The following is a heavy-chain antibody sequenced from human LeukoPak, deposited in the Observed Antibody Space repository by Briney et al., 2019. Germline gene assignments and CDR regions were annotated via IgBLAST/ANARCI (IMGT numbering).Heavy chain of an antibody. CDR3: AGGTYYGGPDY. CDR1: GESFSGYY. V-gene: IGHV4-34*01. Sequence: SETLSLTCGVYGESFSGYYWSWIRQPPGKGLEWIGEINHSGSTNHKSSLKSRVTISLDTSKNQFSLKLTSVTAADTAVYYCAGGTYYGGPDYWGQGTLVTVSS. J-gene: IGHJ4*02. D-gene: IGHD4-23*01. CDR2: INHSGST.